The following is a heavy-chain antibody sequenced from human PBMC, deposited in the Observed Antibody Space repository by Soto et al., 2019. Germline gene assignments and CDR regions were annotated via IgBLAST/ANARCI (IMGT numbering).Heavy chain of an antibody. CDR1: GGSISSYY. CDR3: ARHNYGSGRTYFGY. Sequence: SETLSLTCTVSGGSISSYYWSWIRQPPGKGLEWIGYIYYSGSTNYNPSLKSRVTISVDTSKNQFSLKLNSMTAADTAVYYCARHNYGSGRTYFGYWGQGTLVTVSS. V-gene: IGHV4-59*08. J-gene: IGHJ4*02. D-gene: IGHD3-10*01. CDR2: IYYSGST.